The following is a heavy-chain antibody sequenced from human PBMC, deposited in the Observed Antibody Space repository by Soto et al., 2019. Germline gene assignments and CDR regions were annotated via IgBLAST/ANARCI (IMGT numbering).Heavy chain of an antibody. CDR2: IYFRGTT. D-gene: IGHD4-17*01. V-gene: IGHV4-31*03. CDR3: ATYDYGDFYFDD. Sequence: QVQLQESGPGLVKPSQTLSLTCTVSGGSITSHTHYWSWFRQHPGKGLEWIGNIYFRGTTYYNPSLESRVIISVDTSKNQFSLRLTSVTAADTAVYFCATYDYGDFYFDDWGQGTLVSVSS. J-gene: IGHJ4*02. CDR1: GGSITSHTHY.